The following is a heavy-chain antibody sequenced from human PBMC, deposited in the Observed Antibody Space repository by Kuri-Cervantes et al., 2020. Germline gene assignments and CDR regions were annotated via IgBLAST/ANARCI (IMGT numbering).Heavy chain of an antibody. Sequence: GGSLRLSCAASGFTFSSYSMNWVRQAPGKGLEWVSYISSSSGTIYYADSVKGRFTISRDNAKNSLYLQMNSLRDEDTAVYYCATFPKWGFDYWGQGTLVTDSS. J-gene: IGHJ4*02. D-gene: IGHD1-26*01. CDR3: ATFPKWGFDY. V-gene: IGHV3-48*02. CDR1: GFTFSSYS. CDR2: ISSSSGTI.